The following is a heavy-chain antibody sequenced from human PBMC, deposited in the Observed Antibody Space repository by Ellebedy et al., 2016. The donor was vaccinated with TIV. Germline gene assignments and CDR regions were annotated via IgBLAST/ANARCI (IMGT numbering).Heavy chain of an antibody. V-gene: IGHV3-33*01. Sequence: GGSLRLSXAASGFTFSSYGMHWVRQAPGKGLEWVAVIWYDGSNKYYADSVKGRFTISRDNSKNTLYLQMNSLRAEDTAVYYCARDRGSYNWFDPWGQGTLVTVSS. D-gene: IGHD1-26*01. CDR2: IWYDGSNK. J-gene: IGHJ5*02. CDR3: ARDRGSYNWFDP. CDR1: GFTFSSYG.